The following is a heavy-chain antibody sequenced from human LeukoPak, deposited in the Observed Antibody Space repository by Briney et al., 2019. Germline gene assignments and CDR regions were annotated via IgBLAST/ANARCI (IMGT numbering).Heavy chain of an antibody. CDR3: ARESTLVTASSVFSAFDH. CDR2: IYYSGST. J-gene: IGHJ4*02. V-gene: IGHV4-59*12. D-gene: IGHD2/OR15-2a*01. Sequence: PSETLSLTCTVSGGSISSYYWSWIRQPPGKGLEWIGYIYYSGSTNYNPSLKSRVTMSLDTSKNQFSLQLTSVTAADTAVYYCARESTLVTASSVFSAFDHWGQGTPVTVSS. CDR1: GGSISSYY.